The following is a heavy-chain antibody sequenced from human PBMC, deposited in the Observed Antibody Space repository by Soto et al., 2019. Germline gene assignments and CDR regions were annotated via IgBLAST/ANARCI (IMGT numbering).Heavy chain of an antibody. D-gene: IGHD3-10*01. Sequence: GASVKVSCKASGYTFTSYGISWVRQAPGQGLEWMGWISAYNGNTNYAQKLQGRVTMTTDTSTSTAYMELRDLTSDDTAVYYCARAYTSFGEVSIYFESWGQGTLVTVSS. V-gene: IGHV1-18*01. CDR3: ARAYTSFGEVSIYFES. CDR2: ISAYNGNT. J-gene: IGHJ4*02. CDR1: GYTFTSYG.